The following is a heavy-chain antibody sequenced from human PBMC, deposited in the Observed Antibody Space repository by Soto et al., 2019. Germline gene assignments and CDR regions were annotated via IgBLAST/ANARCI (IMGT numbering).Heavy chain of an antibody. J-gene: IGHJ4*02. Sequence: QVQLQESGPGLVKPSQTLSLTCTVSGGSISSDDYYWSWIRQPPGKGLEWIGYIYYSGSTYYNPSLKSRVMISIDTSKNQFSLKLRSATAADTAVYHCARVRYYYDSSGYYYPLFDYWGQGTLVSVSS. CDR2: IYYSGST. D-gene: IGHD3-22*01. CDR1: GGSISSDDYY. CDR3: ARVRYYYDSSGYYYPLFDY. V-gene: IGHV4-30-4*01.